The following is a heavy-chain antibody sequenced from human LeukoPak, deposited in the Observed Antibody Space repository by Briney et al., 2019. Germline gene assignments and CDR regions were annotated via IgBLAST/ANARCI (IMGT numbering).Heavy chain of an antibody. CDR2: IIPIFGTA. Sequence: SVKVSCKASGGTFSSYAISWVRQAPGQGLEWMGGIIPIFGTANYAQEFQGRVTITTDESTSTAYMELSSLRSEDTAVYYCARVPHGSGSYYSYYYYYMDVWGKGTTVTVSS. D-gene: IGHD3-10*01. V-gene: IGHV1-69*05. CDR1: GGTFSSYA. J-gene: IGHJ6*03. CDR3: ARVPHGSGSYYSYYYYYMDV.